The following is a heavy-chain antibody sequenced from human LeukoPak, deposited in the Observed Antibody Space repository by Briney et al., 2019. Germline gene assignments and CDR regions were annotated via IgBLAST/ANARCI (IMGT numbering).Heavy chain of an antibody. D-gene: IGHD3-16*01. CDR1: GFTFSSYW. V-gene: IGHV3-7*03. Sequence: QSGGSLRLSCAASGFTFSSYWMNWARQAPGKGLEWVASINHNGNVNYYVDSVKGRFTISRDNAKNSLYLQMSNLRAEDTAVYFRARGGGLDVWGQGATVTVSS. CDR3: ARGGGLDV. CDR2: INHNGNVN. J-gene: IGHJ6*02.